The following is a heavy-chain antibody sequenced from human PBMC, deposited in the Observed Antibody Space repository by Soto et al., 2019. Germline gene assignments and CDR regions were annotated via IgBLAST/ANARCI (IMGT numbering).Heavy chain of an antibody. D-gene: IGHD5-18*01. Sequence: SETLSLTCAFYGGYFSGSYWSWIRQPPGKGLECIGEINHSGSTNYNPSLKSRVTISVDTSKNQFYLTLSSETAADTTVYYWPGGGGVYSCGSTFDYCGQGALGTVVS. CDR3: PGGGGVYSCGSTFDY. CDR1: GGYFSGSY. V-gene: IGHV4-34*01. CDR2: INHSGST. J-gene: IGHJ4*02.